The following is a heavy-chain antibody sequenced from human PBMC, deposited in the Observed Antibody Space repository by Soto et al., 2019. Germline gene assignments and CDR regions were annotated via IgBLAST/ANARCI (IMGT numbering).Heavy chain of an antibody. CDR3: AREKSFWFDH. CDR1: GGSISSGDYY. V-gene: IGHV4-30-4*01. CDR2: IYYSGST. D-gene: IGHD3-16*02. J-gene: IGHJ5*02. Sequence: SETLSLTCAVSGGSISSGDYYWSWIRQPPGKGLEWIGYIYYSGSTYYNPSLKSRVTISVDTSKNQFSLKLSSVTAADTAVYYCAREKSFWFDHWGQGTLVTVSS.